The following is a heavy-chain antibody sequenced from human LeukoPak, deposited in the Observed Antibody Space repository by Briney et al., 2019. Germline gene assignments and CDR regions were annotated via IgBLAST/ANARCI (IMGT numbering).Heavy chain of an antibody. CDR3: ARQYYDILTGSRGPGDY. Sequence: SETLSLTCTVSGGSISSSSYYWGWNRQPPGKGLEWIGSIYYSGSTYYNPSLKSRVTISVDTSKNQFSLKLSSVTAADTAVYYCARQYYDILTGSRGPGDYWGQGTLVTVSS. D-gene: IGHD3-9*01. V-gene: IGHV4-39*01. CDR1: GGSISSSSYY. J-gene: IGHJ4*02. CDR2: IYYSGST.